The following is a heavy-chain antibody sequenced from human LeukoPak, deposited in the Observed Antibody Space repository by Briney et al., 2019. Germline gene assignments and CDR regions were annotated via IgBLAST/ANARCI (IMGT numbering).Heavy chain of an antibody. CDR2: ISYDGSNK. J-gene: IGHJ4*02. Sequence: GRSLRLSCAASGFTFSSYAMHWVRQAPGKGLEWVALISYDGSNKYYADSVKGRFTISRDNSKNTLYLQMNSLRAEDTAVYYCARDQYTTYSSSDRVPLFGYWGQGTLVTVSS. CDR3: ARDQYTTYSSSDRVPLFGY. V-gene: IGHV3-30*04. D-gene: IGHD6-13*01. CDR1: GFTFSSYA.